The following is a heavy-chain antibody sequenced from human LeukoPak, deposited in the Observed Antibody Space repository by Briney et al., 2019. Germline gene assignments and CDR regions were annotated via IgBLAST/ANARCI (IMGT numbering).Heavy chain of an antibody. Sequence: ASVKVSCKASGYTFTSYYMRWVRQAPGQGLEWMGIINPSGGSTSYAQKFQGRVTMTRGTSTSTVYMELSSLRSEDTAVYYCAREPMGIAVAGSGYFDYWGQGTLVTVSS. V-gene: IGHV1-46*01. CDR2: INPSGGST. J-gene: IGHJ4*02. CDR3: AREPMGIAVAGSGYFDY. D-gene: IGHD6-19*01. CDR1: GYTFTSYY.